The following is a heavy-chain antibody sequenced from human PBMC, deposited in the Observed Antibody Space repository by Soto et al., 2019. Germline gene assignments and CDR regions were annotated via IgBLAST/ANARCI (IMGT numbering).Heavy chain of an antibody. D-gene: IGHD2-15*01. CDR3: AKIGVGSTPASFDY. J-gene: IGHJ4*02. V-gene: IGHV3-30*18. CDR1: GFTFSSYG. CDR2: ISYDGSNK. Sequence: QVQLVGSGGGVVQPGRSLRLSCAASGFTFSSYGMHWVRQAPGKGLEWVAVISYDGSNKYYADSVKGRFTISRDNSKNTLYLQMNSLRAEDTAVYYCAKIGVGSTPASFDYWGQGTLGTVSS.